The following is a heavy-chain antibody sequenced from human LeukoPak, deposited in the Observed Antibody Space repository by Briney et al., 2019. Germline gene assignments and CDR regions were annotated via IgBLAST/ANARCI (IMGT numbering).Heavy chain of an antibody. Sequence: ASVKVPCTASGYTFTSYGISWVRQAPGQGLEWMGWISAYNGNTNYAQKLQGRVTMTTDTSTSTAYMELRSLRSDDTAVYYCARLVMGYCSGGSCYSDWFDPWGQGTLVTVSS. D-gene: IGHD2-15*01. CDR1: GYTFTSYG. V-gene: IGHV1-18*01. J-gene: IGHJ5*02. CDR2: ISAYNGNT. CDR3: ARLVMGYCSGGSCYSDWFDP.